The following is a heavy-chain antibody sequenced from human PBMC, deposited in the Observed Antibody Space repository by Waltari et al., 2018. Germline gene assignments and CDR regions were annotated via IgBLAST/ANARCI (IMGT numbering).Heavy chain of an antibody. Sequence: QLQLQESGPGLVKPSETLSLTCTVSGGSISSSSYYWGWIRQPPGKGLEWIGSIYYSGSTYYNPSLKSRFTISVDTSKTQFSLKLSSVTAADTAVYYCARHPAMTIMLWYFDLWGRGTLVTVSS. CDR2: IYYSGST. D-gene: IGHD2-8*01. V-gene: IGHV4-39*01. CDR3: ARHPAMTIMLWYFDL. J-gene: IGHJ2*01. CDR1: GGSISSSSYY.